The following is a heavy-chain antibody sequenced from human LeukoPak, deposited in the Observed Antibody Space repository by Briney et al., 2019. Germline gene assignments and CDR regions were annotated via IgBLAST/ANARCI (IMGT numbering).Heavy chain of an antibody. CDR3: ARDREMATTKAFDI. CDR1: GGSINSYY. J-gene: IGHJ3*02. CDR2: IYYSGST. D-gene: IGHD5-24*01. V-gene: IGHV4-59*01. Sequence: SETLSLTCTVSGGSINSYYWSWIRQPPGKGLEWIGYIYYSGSTNYNPSLKSRVTISVDTSNNQFSLKLSSVTAADTAVYYCARDREMATTKAFDIWGQGTVVTVSS.